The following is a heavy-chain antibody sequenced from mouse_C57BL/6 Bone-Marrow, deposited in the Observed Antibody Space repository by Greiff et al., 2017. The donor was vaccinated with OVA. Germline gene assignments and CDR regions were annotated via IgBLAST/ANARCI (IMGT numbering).Heavy chain of an antibody. J-gene: IGHJ2*01. Sequence: VQLKESGAELVRPGASVTLSCTASGFNIKDAYMPWVKQRPEQGLEWIGWIAPENGDTEYASKFQGKATITADTSSNTAYLQLSSLTSEDTAVYYCTLYYYGSSYFDDWGQGTTLTVSS. V-gene: IGHV14-4*01. CDR1: GFNIKDAY. CDR2: IAPENGDT. CDR3: TLYYYGSSYFDD. D-gene: IGHD1-1*01.